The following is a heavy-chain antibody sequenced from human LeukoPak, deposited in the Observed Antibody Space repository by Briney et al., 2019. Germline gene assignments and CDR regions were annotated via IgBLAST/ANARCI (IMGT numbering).Heavy chain of an antibody. Sequence: GGSLRLSCAASGFTFSSYWMHWVRQAPGKGLVWVSRINSDGSSTSYADSVKGRFTISRDNAKNTLFLQMNSLRAEDTALYYCARGFGSSYRVQNWFDPWGQGTLVTVSS. D-gene: IGHD1-26*01. V-gene: IGHV3-74*01. J-gene: IGHJ5*02. CDR3: ARGFGSSYRVQNWFDP. CDR2: INSDGSST. CDR1: GFTFSSYW.